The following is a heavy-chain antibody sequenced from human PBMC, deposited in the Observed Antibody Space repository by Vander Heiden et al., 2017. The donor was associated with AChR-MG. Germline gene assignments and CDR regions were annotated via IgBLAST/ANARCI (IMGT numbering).Heavy chain of an antibody. CDR2: IIPIFGTA. CDR3: AREGPGYCSSTSCYIGGFDY. CDR1: GGTFSSYA. Sequence: QVQLVQSRAEVKKPGSSVKVSCKASGGTFSSYAISWVRQAPGQGLEWMGGIIPIFGTANYAQKFQGRVTITADESTSTAYMELSSLRSEDTAVYYCAREGPGYCSSTSCYIGGFDYWGQGTLVTVSS. J-gene: IGHJ4*02. D-gene: IGHD2-2*02. V-gene: IGHV1-69*01.